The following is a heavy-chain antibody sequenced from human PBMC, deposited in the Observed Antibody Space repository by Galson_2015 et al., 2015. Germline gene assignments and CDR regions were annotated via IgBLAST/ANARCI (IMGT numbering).Heavy chain of an antibody. D-gene: IGHD1-26*01. CDR3: ARDQGELYPQNFDY. V-gene: IGHV3-33*01. CDR1: GFTFSSYG. Sequence: SLRLSCAASGFTFSSYGMHWVRQAPGKGLEWVAVIWYDGSNKYYADSVKGRFTISRDNSKNTLYLQMNSLRAEDTAVYYCARDQGELYPQNFDYWGQGSQVTVSS. CDR2: IWYDGSNK. J-gene: IGHJ4*02.